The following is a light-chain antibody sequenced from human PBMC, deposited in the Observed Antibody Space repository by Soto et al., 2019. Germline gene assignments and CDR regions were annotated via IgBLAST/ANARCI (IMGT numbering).Light chain of an antibody. CDR1: SSNIGAGYD. CDR3: QSCDSSLSGSGV. J-gene: IGLJ1*01. V-gene: IGLV1-40*01. CDR2: RNT. Sequence: QSALTQPPSVSGAPGQRVTISCTGSSSNIGAGYDVHWYQQLPGTAPKLLIYRNTDRPSGVPDRFSRSKSGTSASLAITGLQAEDEADYDCQSCDSSLSGSGVFGTGTKVTVL.